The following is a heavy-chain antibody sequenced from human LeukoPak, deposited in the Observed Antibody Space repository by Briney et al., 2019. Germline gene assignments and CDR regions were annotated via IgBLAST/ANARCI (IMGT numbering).Heavy chain of an antibody. CDR3: ARGGGGDMNGYDPFDY. D-gene: IGHD5-12*01. J-gene: IGHJ4*02. Sequence: GASVKVSCRASGYTFTSYDINWVRQATGQGLEWMGWMNPNSGNTGYAQKFQGRVTMTRNTSISTAYMELSSLSSEDTAVYYCARGGGGDMNGYDPFDYWGQGTLVTVSS. CDR2: MNPNSGNT. V-gene: IGHV1-8*01. CDR1: GYTFTSYD.